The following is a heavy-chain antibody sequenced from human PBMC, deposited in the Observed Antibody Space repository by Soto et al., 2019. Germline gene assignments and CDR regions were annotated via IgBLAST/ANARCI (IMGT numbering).Heavy chain of an antibody. J-gene: IGHJ6*02. CDR1: GFTFSSYA. D-gene: IGHD1-7*01. V-gene: IGHV3-23*01. CDR2: ISGSGGST. CDR3: AKITGTNLGAYYYGMDV. Sequence: PGGSLRLSCAASGFTFSSYAMSWVRQAPGKGLEWASAISGSGGSTYYADSVKGRFTISRDNSKNTLYLQMNSLRAEDTAVYYCAKITGTNLGAYYYGMDVWGQGTTVTVSS.